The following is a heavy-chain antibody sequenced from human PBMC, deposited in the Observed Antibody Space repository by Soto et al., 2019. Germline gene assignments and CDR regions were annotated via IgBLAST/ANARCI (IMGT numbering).Heavy chain of an antibody. CDR2: IYYSGST. D-gene: IGHD6-13*01. Sequence: TSETLSLTCTVSCGSISSSSYYWGWIRQPPGKGLEWIGSIYYSGSTYYNPSLKSRVTISVDTSKNQFSLKLSSVTAADTAVYYCARHALLGSSWYFLDYWGQGTLVTVSS. V-gene: IGHV4-39*01. CDR3: ARHALLGSSWYFLDY. CDR1: CGSISSSSYY. J-gene: IGHJ4*02.